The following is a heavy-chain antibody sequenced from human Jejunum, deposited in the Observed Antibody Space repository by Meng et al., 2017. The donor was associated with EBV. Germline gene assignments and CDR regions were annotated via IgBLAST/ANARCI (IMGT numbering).Heavy chain of an antibody. V-gene: IGHV4-61*01. Sequence: HVHLQESGPVLLKPSETLSLTCSVSGDSVSGYNYWTWIRQPPGKGLEWIGNMYYTGKAIYKPSLQSRVTISVDTSKNQFSLRVTSVTAADTAIYYCARGRGYDYGDSWGQGTLVTVSS. J-gene: IGHJ5*02. CDR3: ARGRGYDYGDS. D-gene: IGHD4/OR15-4a*01. CDR1: GDSVSGYNY. CDR2: MYYTGKA.